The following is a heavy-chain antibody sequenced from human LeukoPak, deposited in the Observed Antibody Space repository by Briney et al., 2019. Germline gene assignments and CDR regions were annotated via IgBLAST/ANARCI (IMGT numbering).Heavy chain of an antibody. CDR3: GGYCSSTSCPNGGY. J-gene: IGHJ4*02. CDR1: GFTFSDYY. CDR2: ISSSGRTI. Sequence: GGSLRLSCAASGFTFSDYYMSWIRQAPGKGLEWVSYISSSGRTIYYADSVKGRFTISRDNAKNSLYLQMNSLRAEDTAVYYCGGYCSSTSCPNGGYWGQGTLVTVSS. V-gene: IGHV3-11*04. D-gene: IGHD2-2*01.